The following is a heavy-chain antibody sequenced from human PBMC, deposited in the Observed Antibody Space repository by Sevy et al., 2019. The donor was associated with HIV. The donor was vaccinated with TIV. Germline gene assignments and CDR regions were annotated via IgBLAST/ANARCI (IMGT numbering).Heavy chain of an antibody. CDR3: ARGGEMATIRLRAFDI. J-gene: IGHJ3*02. D-gene: IGHD5-12*01. Sequence: GGSLRLSCAASGFTFSDYYMSWIRQAPGKGLEWVSYISSSGSTIYYADSVKGRFTISRDNAKNSLYLRMNSLRAEDTAVYYCARGGEMATIRLRAFDIWGQGTMVTVSS. CDR2: ISSSGSTI. CDR1: GFTFSDYY. V-gene: IGHV3-11*01.